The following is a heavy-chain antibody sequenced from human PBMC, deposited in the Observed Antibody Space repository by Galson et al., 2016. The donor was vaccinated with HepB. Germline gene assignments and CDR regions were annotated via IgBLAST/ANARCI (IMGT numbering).Heavy chain of an antibody. CDR2: MNPNSGNT. V-gene: IGHV1-8*01. D-gene: IGHD6-19*01. J-gene: IGHJ4*02. CDR1: GYSFTSYD. Sequence: SVKVSCKASGYSFTSYDINWVRQATGQGLEWMGWMNPNSGNTGYAQKFQGRVIMTRNTSISTAYMELSSLRSEDTAVYYCARSFRNSGWRGFDYWGQGTLVTVSS. CDR3: ARSFRNSGWRGFDY.